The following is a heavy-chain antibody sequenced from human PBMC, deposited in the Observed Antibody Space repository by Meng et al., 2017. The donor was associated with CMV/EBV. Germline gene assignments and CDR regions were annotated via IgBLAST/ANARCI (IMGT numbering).Heavy chain of an antibody. V-gene: IGHV4-34*01. CDR3: ASNLTYPDY. CDR2: INHNGNN. CDR1: GGCFSGYY. Sequence: GQLRQWGAALLQPPEPLVPTCAVYGGCFSGYYWRRIRQPRVKGLGCICEINHNGNNNSHPSLKSLVTISVDTYKNQFSLKLSSVTAAVTDVYYCASNLTYPDYWGQGTLVTVSS. J-gene: IGHJ4*02. D-gene: IGHD1-7*01.